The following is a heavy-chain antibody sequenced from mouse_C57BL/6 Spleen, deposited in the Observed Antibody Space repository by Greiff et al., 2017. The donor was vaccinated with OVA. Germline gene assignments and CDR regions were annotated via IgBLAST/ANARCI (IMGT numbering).Heavy chain of an antibody. CDR1: GYSITSGYY. V-gene: IGHV3-6*01. J-gene: IGHJ2*01. CDR3: ARRADYDGDY. D-gene: IGHD2-4*01. CDR2: ISYDGSN. Sequence: DVQLQESGPGLVKPSQSLSLTCSVTGYSITSGYYWNWIRQFPGNKLEWMGYISYDGSNNYNPSLKNRISITRDTSKNQFFLKLNSVTTEDTATYYCARRADYDGDYWGQGTTLTVSS.